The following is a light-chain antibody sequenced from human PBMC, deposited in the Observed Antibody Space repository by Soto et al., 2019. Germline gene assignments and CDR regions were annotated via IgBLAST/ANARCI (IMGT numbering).Light chain of an antibody. Sequence: EIVLTKSPATQPVARGERTTLSCRATETVSTNLAWFQRKAGQPPRLLIYGSSTRATGVPDRFSGSGSGTEFALIISSLQSEDVAVYYCQQYSNWPPAITFGQGTRLEIK. J-gene: IGKJ5*01. CDR3: QQYSNWPPAIT. CDR1: ETVSTN. V-gene: IGKV3-15*01. CDR2: GSS.